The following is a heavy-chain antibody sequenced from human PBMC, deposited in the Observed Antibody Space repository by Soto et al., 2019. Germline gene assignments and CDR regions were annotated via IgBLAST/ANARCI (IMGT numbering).Heavy chain of an antibody. V-gene: IGHV1-69*13. D-gene: IGHD2-2*02. CDR1: GGTFSSYA. Sequence: SVKVSCKASGGTFSSYAISWVRQAPGQGLEWMGGIIPIFGTANYAQKFQGRVTITADESTSTAYMELSSLRSEDTAVYYCAREDIVVVPAAIPYYYGMDVWGQGTTVTVSS. CDR2: IIPIFGTA. CDR3: AREDIVVVPAAIPYYYGMDV. J-gene: IGHJ6*02.